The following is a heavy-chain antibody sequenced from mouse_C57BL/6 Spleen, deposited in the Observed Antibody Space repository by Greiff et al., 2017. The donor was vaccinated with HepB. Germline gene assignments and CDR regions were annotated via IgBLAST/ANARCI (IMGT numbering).Heavy chain of an antibody. D-gene: IGHD4-1*01. CDR3: ARHGRFLYAMDY. J-gene: IGHJ4*01. V-gene: IGHV5-9*01. CDR2: ISGGGGNT. CDR1: GFTFSSYT. Sequence: EVKLMESGGGLVKPGGSLKLSCAASGFTFSSYTMSWVRQTPEKRLEWVATISGGGGNTYYPDSVKGRFTISRDNAKNTLYLQMSSLRSDDTALYDCARHGRFLYAMDYWGQGTSVTVSS.